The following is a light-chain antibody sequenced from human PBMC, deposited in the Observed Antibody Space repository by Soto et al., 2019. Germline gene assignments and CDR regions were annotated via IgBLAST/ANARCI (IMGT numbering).Light chain of an antibody. CDR2: GAS. V-gene: IGKV3-15*01. CDR3: QQRSNWPIT. Sequence: EIVMTQSPATLSVSPWERATLSCRASQSVSSNLAWYQQKPGQPPRLLIYGASTRATGIPARFSGGGSGTEFTLTISSLQSEDFAVYYCQQRSNWPITFGQGTRLEIK. CDR1: QSVSSN. J-gene: IGKJ5*01.